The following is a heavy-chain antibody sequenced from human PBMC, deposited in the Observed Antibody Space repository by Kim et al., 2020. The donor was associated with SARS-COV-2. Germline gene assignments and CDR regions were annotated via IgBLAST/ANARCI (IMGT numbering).Heavy chain of an antibody. CDR2: INTNTGNP. Sequence: ASVKVSCKASGYTFTSYAMNWVRQAPGQGLEWMGWINTNTGNPTYAQGFTGRFVFSLDTSVSTAYLQISSLKAEDTAVYYCARMSSGWGFDYYYYGMDVWGQGTTVTVSS. D-gene: IGHD6-19*01. CDR1: GYTFTSYA. V-gene: IGHV7-4-1*02. J-gene: IGHJ6*02. CDR3: ARMSSGWGFDYYYYGMDV.